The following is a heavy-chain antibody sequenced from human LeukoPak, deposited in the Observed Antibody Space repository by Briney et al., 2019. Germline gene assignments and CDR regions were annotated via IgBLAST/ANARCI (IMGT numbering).Heavy chain of an antibody. D-gene: IGHD4-11*01. J-gene: IGHJ4*02. Sequence: GGSLRLSCAASGFTFSNYWMHWVGQSQGKGLVWVLRISSDGTNTSYADAVKGRFTISRDNDENTLYLQMTSLRAEDTAVYYCARDPGHSNYINDYWGQGTLVTVSS. CDR1: GFTFSNYW. CDR2: ISSDGTNT. V-gene: IGHV3-74*01. CDR3: ARDPGHSNYINDY.